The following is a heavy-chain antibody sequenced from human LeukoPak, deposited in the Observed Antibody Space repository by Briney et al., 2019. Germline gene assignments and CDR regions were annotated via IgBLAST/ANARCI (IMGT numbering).Heavy chain of an antibody. J-gene: IGHJ4*02. D-gene: IGHD3-10*01. CDR2: ISCSGSA. CDR1: GGTINSYY. Sequence: SETLSLTCTVSGGTINSYYWNWIRQPPGKGLEWIGYISCSGSANYNPSLKSRITISVDTSKNQFSLRLSSVTAADTAVYYCARRHGSGRSDYWGQGTLVTVSS. V-gene: IGHV4-59*08. CDR3: ARRHGSGRSDY.